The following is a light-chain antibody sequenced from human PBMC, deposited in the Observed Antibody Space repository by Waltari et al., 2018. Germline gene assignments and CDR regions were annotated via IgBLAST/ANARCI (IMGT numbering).Light chain of an antibody. CDR2: DAS. J-gene: IGKJ4*01. CDR1: QSVSSY. Sequence: EIVLTQSPATLSLSPGERATLSCRASQSVSSYLAWYQQKPGPAPRLLIYDASNRATGIPARFSGSRSGTDFTLTISSLGPEDFAVYYCQQRSNWPLTFGGGTKVEIK. V-gene: IGKV3-11*01. CDR3: QQRSNWPLT.